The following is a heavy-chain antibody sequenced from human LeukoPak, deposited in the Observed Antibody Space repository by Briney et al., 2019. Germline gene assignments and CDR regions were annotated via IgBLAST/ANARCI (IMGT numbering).Heavy chain of an antibody. J-gene: IGHJ4*02. V-gene: IGHV4-59*01. CDR1: GGSISRYY. CDR2: IYSSGIT. D-gene: IGHD3-22*01. CDR3: ARAGLYDSSGYYYESLDY. Sequence: PSETLSLTCTVSGGSISRYYWIWIRQPPGKGLEWIGYIYSSGITNYSPSLKSRVTISVDTSKNQFSLKLSSVTAADTAVYYCARAGLYDSSGYYYESLDYWGQGTLVTVSS.